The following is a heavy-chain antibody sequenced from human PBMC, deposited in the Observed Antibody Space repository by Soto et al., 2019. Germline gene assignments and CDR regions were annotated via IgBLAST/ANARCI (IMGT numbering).Heavy chain of an antibody. Sequence: PSETLSLTCTVSGGSISSGDYYWSWIRQPPGKGLEWIGYIYYSGSTYYNPSLKSRVTISVDTSKNQFSLKLSSVTAADTAVYYCARVKGYCSSTSCYGFDYWGQGTLVTVSS. CDR3: ARVKGYCSSTSCYGFDY. CDR1: GGSISSGDYY. V-gene: IGHV4-30-4*01. CDR2: IYYSGST. D-gene: IGHD2-2*01. J-gene: IGHJ4*02.